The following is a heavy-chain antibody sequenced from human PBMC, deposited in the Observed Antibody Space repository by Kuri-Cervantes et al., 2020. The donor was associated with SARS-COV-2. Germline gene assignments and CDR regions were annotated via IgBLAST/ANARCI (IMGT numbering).Heavy chain of an antibody. CDR1: ETTFPNYD. J-gene: IGHJ4*02. D-gene: IGHD2-21*01. V-gene: IGHV1-8*01. CDR2: MNPNSGNT. CDR3: YCAPKEGFGS. Sequence: ASVKVSCKTPETTFPNYDINWVRQATGQGLEWMGWMNPNSGNTGYAQIFQGRVTMTRDASTSTAYMELSSLTSEDTAIYYCYCAPKEGFGSWGQGTLVTVSS.